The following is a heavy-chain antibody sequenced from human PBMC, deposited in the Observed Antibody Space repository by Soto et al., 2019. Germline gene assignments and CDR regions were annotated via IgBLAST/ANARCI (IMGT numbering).Heavy chain of an antibody. D-gene: IGHD3-9*01. Sequence: PGESLKISCKGAGYSFTSYLIGWVRQMPGKGLEWMGIIYPGDSDTRYSPSFQGQVTISADKSISTAYLQWSSLKASDTAMYYCATPYYDILTGPPSAFDIWGQGTMVTVSS. CDR2: IYPGDSDT. V-gene: IGHV5-51*01. CDR1: GYSFTSYL. CDR3: ATPYYDILTGPPSAFDI. J-gene: IGHJ3*02.